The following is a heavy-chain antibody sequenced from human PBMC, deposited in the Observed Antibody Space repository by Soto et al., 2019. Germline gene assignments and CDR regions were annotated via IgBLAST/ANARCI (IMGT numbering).Heavy chain of an antibody. Sequence: GASVKVSCKASGYTFTSYYIQWVRQAPGQGLEWMGIINPTGGSTTYAQRFQGRVTMTRDASVSTAYMELSSLRSEDTAVYYCATYRTISPMAFDTWGQGTVVTVSS. CDR3: ATYRTISPMAFDT. CDR1: GYTFTSYY. D-gene: IGHD3-9*01. J-gene: IGHJ3*02. CDR2: INPTGGST. V-gene: IGHV1-46*01.